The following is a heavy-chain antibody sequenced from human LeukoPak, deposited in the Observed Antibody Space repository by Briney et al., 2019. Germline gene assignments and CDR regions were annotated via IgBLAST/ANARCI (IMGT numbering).Heavy chain of an antibody. Sequence: KPSETLSLTCAVYGGSFSGYYWSWIRHPPGKGLEWIGEINHSGSTNYNPSLKSRVTISVDTSKNQFSLKLSSVTAADTAMYYCARESTTVAGTFDYWGQGTLVTVSS. J-gene: IGHJ4*02. D-gene: IGHD6-19*01. V-gene: IGHV4-34*01. CDR1: GGSFSGYY. CDR2: INHSGST. CDR3: ARESTTVAGTFDY.